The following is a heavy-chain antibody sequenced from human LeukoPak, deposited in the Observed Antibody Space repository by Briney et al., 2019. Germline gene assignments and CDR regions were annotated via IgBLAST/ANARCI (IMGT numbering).Heavy chain of an antibody. Sequence: GGSLRLSCAASGLTFSSYGMSWVRQAPGKGLEWVSAISGSGGSTYYADSVKGRFTISRDNSKNTLYLQINSLRAEDTAVYYCAKDYRGVVITSDAFDIWGQGTMVTVSS. CDR2: ISGSGGST. D-gene: IGHD3-3*01. J-gene: IGHJ3*02. V-gene: IGHV3-23*01. CDR3: AKDYRGVVITSDAFDI. CDR1: GLTFSSYG.